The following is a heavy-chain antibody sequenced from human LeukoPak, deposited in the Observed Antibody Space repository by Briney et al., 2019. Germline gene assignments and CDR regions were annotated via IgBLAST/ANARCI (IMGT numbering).Heavy chain of an antibody. CDR3: ATGYYEPFAT. D-gene: IGHD1-26*01. CDR1: GASLSSYY. V-gene: IGHV4-59*01. Sequence: SETLSLTCSVSGASLSSYYWDWLRQSPGKGLGWIGYISDTGTPDSNPSLKSRVTISLGTSKTQFSLRLRSVTAADSAVYYCATGYYEPFATWGPGILVTVSS. J-gene: IGHJ5*02. CDR2: ISDTGTP.